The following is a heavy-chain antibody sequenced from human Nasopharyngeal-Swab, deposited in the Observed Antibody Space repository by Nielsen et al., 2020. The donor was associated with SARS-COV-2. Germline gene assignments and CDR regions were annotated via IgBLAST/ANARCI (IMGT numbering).Heavy chain of an antibody. Sequence: SETLSLTCAVYGGSLSGYYWSWIRQPPGKGLEWIGEINPSGSTNYNPSLKSRVTISADTSKNQFTLRLISVTAADTAVYYCARASDFEYSGHATYGMDVWGQGTTVTVSS. D-gene: IGHD5-12*01. CDR2: INPSGST. V-gene: IGHV4-34*01. CDR3: ARASDFEYSGHATYGMDV. J-gene: IGHJ6*02. CDR1: GGSLSGYY.